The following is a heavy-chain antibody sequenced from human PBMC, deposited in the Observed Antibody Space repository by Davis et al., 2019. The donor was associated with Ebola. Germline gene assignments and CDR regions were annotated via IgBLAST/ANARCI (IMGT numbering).Heavy chain of an antibody. V-gene: IGHV3-7*01. CDR3: ARDLGLSGIRGWFDP. D-gene: IGHD1-20*01. CDR1: GFTFSFYA. J-gene: IGHJ5*02. Sequence: PGGSLRLSCAASGFTFSFYAMNWVRQAPGKGLEWVANIKQDGSEKYYADSVKGRFTISRDNTKKSLYLQMNSLRAEDTAVYYCARDLGLSGIRGWFDPWGQGTLVTVSS. CDR2: IKQDGSEK.